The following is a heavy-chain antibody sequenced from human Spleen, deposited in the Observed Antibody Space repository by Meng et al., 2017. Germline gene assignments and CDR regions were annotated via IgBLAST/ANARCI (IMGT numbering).Heavy chain of an antibody. CDR1: GFTFSSYA. CDR2: ISYDGSNK. CDR3: ARVDRGEYSSSWPPGYY. V-gene: IGHV3-30*04. J-gene: IGHJ4*02. Sequence: GESLKISCAASGFTFSSYAMHWVRQAPGKGLEWVAVISYDGSNKYYADSVKGRFTISRDNSKNTLYLQMNSLRAEDTAVYYCARVDRGEYSSSWPPGYYWGQGTLVTVSS. D-gene: IGHD6-13*01.